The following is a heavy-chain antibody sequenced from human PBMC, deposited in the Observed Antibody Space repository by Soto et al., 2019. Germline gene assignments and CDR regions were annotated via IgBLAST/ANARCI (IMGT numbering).Heavy chain of an antibody. CDR2: IWYDGSNK. D-gene: IGHD6-19*01. Sequence: QVQLVESGGGVVQPGRSLRLSCAASGFTFSSYGMHWVRQAPGKGLEWVAVIWYDGSNKYYADSVKGRFTISRDNSKKTLYLQMNSLRAEDTAVYYCARAWYSSGWYGFDYWGQGTLVTVSS. CDR3: ARAWYSSGWYGFDY. J-gene: IGHJ4*02. V-gene: IGHV3-33*01. CDR1: GFTFSSYG.